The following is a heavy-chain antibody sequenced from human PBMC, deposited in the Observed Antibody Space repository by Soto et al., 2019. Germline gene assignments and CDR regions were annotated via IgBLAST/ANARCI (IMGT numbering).Heavy chain of an antibody. D-gene: IGHD3-9*01. Sequence: PSLTCTVSGGSISSYYWSWIRQPPGKGLEWIGYIYYSGSTNYNPSLKSRVTISVDTSKNQFSLKLSSVTAADTAVYYCARGLRYFDGKNWFDPWGQGPLVTVSS. CDR1: GGSISSYY. J-gene: IGHJ5*02. V-gene: IGHV4-59*01. CDR2: IYYSGST. CDR3: ARGLRYFDGKNWFDP.